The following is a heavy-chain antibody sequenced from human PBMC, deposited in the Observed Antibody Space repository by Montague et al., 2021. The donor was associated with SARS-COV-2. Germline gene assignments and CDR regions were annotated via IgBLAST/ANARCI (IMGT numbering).Heavy chain of an antibody. D-gene: IGHD3-10*01. CDR2: IYYSGST. CDR1: GVSVSSSSYY. J-gene: IGHJ5*02. V-gene: IGHV4-39*01. Sequence: SETLSLTCTVSGVSVSSSSYYWGWIRQPPGKGLEWIGSIYYSGSTYYNPSLKSRVTISVDTSKNQFSLKLSSVTAADTAVYYCARHTYYYGSGSYWFDPWGQGTLVTVSS. CDR3: ARHTYYYGSGSYWFDP.